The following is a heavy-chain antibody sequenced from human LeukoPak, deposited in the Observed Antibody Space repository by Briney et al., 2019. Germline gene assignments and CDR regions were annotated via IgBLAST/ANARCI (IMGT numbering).Heavy chain of an antibody. CDR2: ISGSGGNT. CDR3: AKDGHYYDSSGYSRAFDY. CDR1: GFTFSSYA. Sequence: GGSLRLSCAASGFTFSSYAMSWFLQAPGKGLEWVSAISGSGGNTYYADSVKGRFTISRDNSQNTLYLQMNSLRAEDTAVYYCAKDGHYYDSSGYSRAFDYWGQGTLVTVSS. V-gene: IGHV3-23*01. J-gene: IGHJ4*02. D-gene: IGHD3-22*01.